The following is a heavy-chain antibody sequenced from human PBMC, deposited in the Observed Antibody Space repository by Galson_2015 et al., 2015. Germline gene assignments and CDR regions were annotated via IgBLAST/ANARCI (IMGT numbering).Heavy chain of an antibody. J-gene: IGHJ6*02. CDR3: ARSIAAAGTYYYYYGMDV. CDR2: IIPIFGTA. D-gene: IGHD6-13*01. CDR1: GGTFSSYA. Sequence: SVKVSCKASGGTFSSYAISWVRQAPGQGLEWMGGIIPIFGTANYAQKFQGRVTITADKSTSTAYMELSSLRSEDTAVYYCARSIAAAGTYYYYYGMDVWGQGTTVTVSS. V-gene: IGHV1-69*06.